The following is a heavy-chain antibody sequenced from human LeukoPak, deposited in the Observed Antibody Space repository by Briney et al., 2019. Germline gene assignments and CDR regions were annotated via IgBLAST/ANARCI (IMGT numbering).Heavy chain of an antibody. V-gene: IGHV4-59*01. D-gene: IGHD6-19*01. CDR3: ARDRKQWLRGPFDP. J-gene: IGHJ5*02. CDR1: GGSISSYY. CDR2: IYYTGST. Sequence: PSETLSLTCTVSGGSISSYYWSWIRQPPGRGLEWIGYIYYTGSTNYNPSLKSRVTISVDMSKNHFSLKLNSVTAADTAIYYCARDRKQWLRGPFDPWGQGTLVTVSS.